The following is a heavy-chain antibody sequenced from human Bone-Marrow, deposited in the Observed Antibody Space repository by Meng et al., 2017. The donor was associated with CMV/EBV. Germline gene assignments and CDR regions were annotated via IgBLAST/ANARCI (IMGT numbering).Heavy chain of an antibody. D-gene: IGHD6-13*01. CDR1: GYTFTGYY. J-gene: IGHJ4*02. V-gene: IGHV1-69*02. CDR3: GREEGSSWNRLDY. CDR2: IIPILGIA. Sequence: SVKVSCKASGYTFTGYYMHWVRQAPGQGLEWMGRIIPILGIANYAQKFQGRVTITADKSTSTAYMELSSLRSEDTAVYYCGREEGSSWNRLDYWGQGTLVTVSS.